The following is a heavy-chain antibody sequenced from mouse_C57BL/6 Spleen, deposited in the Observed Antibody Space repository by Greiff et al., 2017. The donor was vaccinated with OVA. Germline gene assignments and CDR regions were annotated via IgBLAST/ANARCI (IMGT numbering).Heavy chain of an antibody. V-gene: IGHV1-7*01. CDR1: GYTFTSYW. Sequence: QVQGVESGAELAKPGASVKLSCKASGYTFTSYWMHWVKQRPGQGLEWIGYINPSSGYTKYNQKFKDKATLTADKSSSTAYMQLSSLTYEDSAVYYCASPSTAQATGAMDYWGQGTSVTVSS. CDR3: ASPSTAQATGAMDY. J-gene: IGHJ4*01. CDR2: INPSSGYT. D-gene: IGHD3-2*02.